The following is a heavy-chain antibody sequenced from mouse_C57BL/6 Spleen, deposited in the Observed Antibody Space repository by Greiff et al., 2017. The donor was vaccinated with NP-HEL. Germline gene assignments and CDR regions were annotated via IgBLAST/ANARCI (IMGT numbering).Heavy chain of an antibody. CDR3: ARVERRFFMDY. CDR1: GYTFTDYN. CDR2: INPNNGGT. V-gene: IGHV1-18*01. J-gene: IGHJ4*01. Sequence: EVQLQQSGPELVKPGASVKIPCKASGYTFTDYNMDWVKQSHGKSLEWIGDINPNNGGTIYNQKFKGKATLTVDKSSSTAYMELRSLTSEDTAVYYCARVERRFFMDYWGQGTSVTVSS.